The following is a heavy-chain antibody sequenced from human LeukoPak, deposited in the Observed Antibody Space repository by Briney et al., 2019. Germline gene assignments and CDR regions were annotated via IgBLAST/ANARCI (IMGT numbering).Heavy chain of an antibody. CDR2: IYTSGST. CDR3: ARDLYSSGWYREYYFDY. CDR1: GGSISSGSYY. V-gene: IGHV4-61*02. D-gene: IGHD6-19*01. Sequence: SQTLSLTCTVSGGSISSGSYYWSWIRQPAGKGLEWIGRIYTSGSTNYNPSLKSRVTISVDTSKNQFSLKLSSVTAADTAVYYCARDLYSSGWYREYYFDYWGQGTLVTVSS. J-gene: IGHJ4*02.